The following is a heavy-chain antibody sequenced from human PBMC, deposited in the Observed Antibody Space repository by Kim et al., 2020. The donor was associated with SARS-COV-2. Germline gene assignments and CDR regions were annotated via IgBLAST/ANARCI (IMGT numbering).Heavy chain of an antibody. Sequence: QKLQGRGTMTRDTSISTAYMELSRLRSDDTAVYYCAREGLKVYYYYGMDVWGQGTTVTVSS. CDR3: AREGLKVYYYYGMDV. D-gene: IGHD6-19*01. J-gene: IGHJ6*02. V-gene: IGHV1-2*02.